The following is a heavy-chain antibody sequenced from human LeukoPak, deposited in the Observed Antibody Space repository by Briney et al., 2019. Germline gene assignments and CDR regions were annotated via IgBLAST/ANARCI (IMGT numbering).Heavy chain of an antibody. J-gene: IGHJ4*02. CDR2: IYYSGST. V-gene: IGHV4-59*08. CDR1: GGSISSYY. CDR3: ASHVVTTWGDYFDY. D-gene: IGHD4-23*01. Sequence: SETLSPTCTVSGGSISSYYWSWIRQPPGKGLEWIGYIYYSGSTNYNPSLKSRVTISVDTSKNHFSLNLSSVTAADTAVYYCASHVVTTWGDYFDYWGQGTLVTVSS.